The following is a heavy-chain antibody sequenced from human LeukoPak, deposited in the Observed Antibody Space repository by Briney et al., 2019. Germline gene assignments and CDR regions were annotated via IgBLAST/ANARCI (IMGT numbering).Heavy chain of an antibody. CDR3: ARDDPGNDFWSGHDAFDI. Sequence: PGGSLRLSCAASGFTFSSYWMSWVRQAPGKGLEWVANIKQDGSEKYYVDSVKGRFTISRDNAKNSLYLQMNSLRAEDTAVYYCARDDPGNDFWSGHDAFDIWGQGTMVTVSS. V-gene: IGHV3-7*01. CDR2: IKQDGSEK. D-gene: IGHD3-3*01. J-gene: IGHJ3*02. CDR1: GFTFSSYW.